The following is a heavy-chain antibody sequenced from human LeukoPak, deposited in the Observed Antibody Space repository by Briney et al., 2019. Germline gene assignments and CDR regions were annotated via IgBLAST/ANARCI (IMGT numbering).Heavy chain of an antibody. CDR1: GGSISSGDYY. CDR2: IYYSGST. J-gene: IGHJ4*02. D-gene: IGHD2-21*02. CDR3: ARVTLYCGGDRSDY. Sequence: SETLSLTCTVSGGSISSGDYYWSWIRQPPGKGLEWIGYIYYSGSTYYNPSLKSRVTISVDTSKNQFSLKLSSVTAADTAVYYCARVTLYCGGDRSDYWGQGTPVTVSS. V-gene: IGHV4-30-4*01.